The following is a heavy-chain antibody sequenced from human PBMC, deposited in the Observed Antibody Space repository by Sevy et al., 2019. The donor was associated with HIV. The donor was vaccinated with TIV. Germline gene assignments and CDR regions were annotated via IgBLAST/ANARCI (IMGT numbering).Heavy chain of an antibody. D-gene: IGHD2-8*02. CDR1: GFTFISYA. CDR2: ISPSGGST. CDR3: AREVCTGAVCIPISP. J-gene: IGHJ5*02. Sequence: GGSLRLSCAASGFTFISYAMSWVRQAPGKGLEWVSTISPSGGSTYYADSVKGRFTISRDNSKKMLYLQMNTLRAEDTAVYYCAREVCTGAVCIPISPSRQGTLVTVSS. V-gene: IGHV3-23*01.